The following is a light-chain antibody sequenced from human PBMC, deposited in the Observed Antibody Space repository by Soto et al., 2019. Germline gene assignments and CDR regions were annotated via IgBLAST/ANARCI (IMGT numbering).Light chain of an antibody. CDR3: SSYAGLYSYV. CDR2: EVR. CDR1: MRDVGAYNL. Sequence: QSALTQPASVSGSPGQSITISCAGTMRDVGAYNLVSWYQQHPGRAPQLIIYEVRNRPSGISFRFSGSKSGNTASLTISGLQAEDEADYYCSSYAGLYSYVFGSGTKVTVL. V-gene: IGLV2-14*01. J-gene: IGLJ1*01.